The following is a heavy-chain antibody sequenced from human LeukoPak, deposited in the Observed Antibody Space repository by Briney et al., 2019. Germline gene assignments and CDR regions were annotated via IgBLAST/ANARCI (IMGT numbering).Heavy chain of an antibody. CDR2: INQDGSET. J-gene: IGHJ4*02. Sequence: PGGSLRLSCAASGFTFSTYFMNWVRQTPGRGLEWMACINQDGSETYYVDSVRGRFTISRDNTKNSVYLQMNSLRAEDTAVYYCASRGYGGKDLYFDYWGQGTLVTVSS. CDR1: GFTFSTYF. V-gene: IGHV3-7*01. CDR3: ASRGYGGKDLYFDY. D-gene: IGHD4-23*01.